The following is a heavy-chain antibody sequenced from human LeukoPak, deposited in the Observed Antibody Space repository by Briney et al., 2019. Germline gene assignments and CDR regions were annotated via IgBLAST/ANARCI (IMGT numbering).Heavy chain of an antibody. D-gene: IGHD3-10*01. CDR3: AKEGELEYYYYMDV. CDR2: IYSDNT. J-gene: IGHJ6*03. CDR1: GFTVSSNS. V-gene: IGHV3-53*01. Sequence: AGGSLRLSCTVSGFTVSSNSMSWVRQAPGKGLEWVSFIYSDNTHYSDSVKGRFTISRDNSKNTLYLQMNSLRAEDTAVYYCAKEGELEYYYYMDVWGKGTTVTISS.